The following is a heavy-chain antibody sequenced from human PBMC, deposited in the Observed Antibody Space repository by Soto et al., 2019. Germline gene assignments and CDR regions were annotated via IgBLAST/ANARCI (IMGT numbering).Heavy chain of an antibody. V-gene: IGHV1-69*01. J-gene: IGHJ4*02. CDR3: ARGISSGWYFGY. CDR2: IIPNFGTA. Sequence: SVKVSCKASGCIFVNYGIAWVRQAPGQGLEWMGGIIPNFGTANYAQKFQGRVTITADESTSTAYMELSSLRSEDTAVYYCARGISSGWYFGYWGQGTLVTVSS. D-gene: IGHD6-19*01. CDR1: GCIFVNYG.